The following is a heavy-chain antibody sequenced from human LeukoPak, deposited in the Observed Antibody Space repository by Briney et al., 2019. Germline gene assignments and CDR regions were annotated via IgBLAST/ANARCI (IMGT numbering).Heavy chain of an antibody. CDR3: ARENTATNYYMDV. CDR2: INHSGST. Sequence: PSETLSLTCAVYGGSFSGYYWSWIRQPPGKGLEWIGEINHSGSTNYNPSLKSRVTISVDTSKNQFSLKLSSVTAADTAAYYCARENTATNYYMDVWGKGTTVTVSS. D-gene: IGHD5-18*01. J-gene: IGHJ6*03. V-gene: IGHV4-34*01. CDR1: GGSFSGYY.